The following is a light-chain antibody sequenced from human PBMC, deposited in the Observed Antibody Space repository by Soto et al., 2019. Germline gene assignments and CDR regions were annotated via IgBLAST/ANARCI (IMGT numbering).Light chain of an antibody. CDR3: QQYDDWPET. V-gene: IGKV3-15*01. Sequence: EKVMTQSPATLSVSPGERATLSCRASQSVSSNLAWYQQKPGQAPRLLIYDASTRATGIPARFSGSGSGTEFTLNISSLQSDDLAVYYCQQYDDWPETFGQGTKVEIK. CDR1: QSVSSN. J-gene: IGKJ1*01. CDR2: DAS.